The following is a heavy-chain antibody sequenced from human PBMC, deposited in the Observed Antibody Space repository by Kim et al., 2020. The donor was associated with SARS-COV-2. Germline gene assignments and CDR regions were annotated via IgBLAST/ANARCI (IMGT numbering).Heavy chain of an antibody. CDR3: ARGRAYDYVWGIYRF. Sequence: SETLSLTCAVYGGSFSGYYWSWIRQPPGKGLEWIGEINHSGSTNYNPSLKSRVTISVDTSKNQFSLKLSSVTAADTAVYYCARGRAYDYVWGIYRFWG. CDR1: GGSFSGYY. CDR2: INHSGST. J-gene: IGHJ1*01. V-gene: IGHV4-34*01. D-gene: IGHD3-16*02.